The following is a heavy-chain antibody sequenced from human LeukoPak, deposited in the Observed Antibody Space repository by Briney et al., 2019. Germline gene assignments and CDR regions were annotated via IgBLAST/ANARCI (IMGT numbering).Heavy chain of an antibody. CDR2: ISAYNGNT. Sequence: GASVKVSCKASGYTFTSYGISWVRQAPGQGLEWMGWISAYNGNTNYAQKLQGRATMTTDTSTSTAYMELRSLRSDDTAVYYCARDLSLAAAGTGFWFDPWGQGTLVTVSS. CDR1: GYTFTSYG. J-gene: IGHJ5*02. CDR3: ARDLSLAAAGTGFWFDP. D-gene: IGHD6-13*01. V-gene: IGHV1-18*01.